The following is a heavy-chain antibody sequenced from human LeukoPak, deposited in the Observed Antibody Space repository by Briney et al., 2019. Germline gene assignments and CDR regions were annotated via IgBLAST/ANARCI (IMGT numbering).Heavy chain of an antibody. J-gene: IGHJ4*02. CDR3: ARDGSQCSSGWYHFDY. D-gene: IGHD6-19*01. V-gene: IGHV3-23*01. Sequence: GGSLRLSCAASGFAFSSYAMSWVRQAPGKGLEWVSAISGSGGSTYYADSVKGRFTISRDNSKNTLYLQMNSLRAEDTAVYYCARDGSQCSSGWYHFDYWGQGTLVTVSS. CDR2: ISGSGGST. CDR1: GFAFSSYA.